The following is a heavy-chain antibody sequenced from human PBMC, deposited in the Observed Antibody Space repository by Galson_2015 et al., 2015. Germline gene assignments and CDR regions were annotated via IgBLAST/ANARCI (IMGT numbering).Heavy chain of an antibody. CDR3: ARRGYCSGGSCYWYFDL. V-gene: IGHV5-51*01. J-gene: IGHJ2*01. Sequence: QSGAEVKKPGESLKISCKGSEYSFTSYWIGWVRQMPGKGLEWMGIIYPGDSDTRYSPSFQGQVTISADKSISTAYLQWSSLKASDTAMYYCARRGYCSGGSCYWYFDLWGRGTLVTVSS. D-gene: IGHD2-15*01. CDR1: EYSFTSYW. CDR2: IYPGDSDT.